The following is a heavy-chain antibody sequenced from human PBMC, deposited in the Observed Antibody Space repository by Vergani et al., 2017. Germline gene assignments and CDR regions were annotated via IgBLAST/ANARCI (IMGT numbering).Heavy chain of an antibody. V-gene: IGHV3-11*05. J-gene: IGHJ6*02. CDR2: ISSSGSYT. CDR1: GFTFSDYY. Sequence: QVQLVESGGGLVKPGGSLRLSCAASGFTFSDYYMSWIRQAPGKGWEWVSYISSSGSYTNYADSVKGRFTISRDNAKNSLYLQMNSLRAEDTAVYYCASDGALFGVVNSYGMDVWGQGTTVTVSS. CDR3: ASDGALFGVVNSYGMDV. D-gene: IGHD3-3*01.